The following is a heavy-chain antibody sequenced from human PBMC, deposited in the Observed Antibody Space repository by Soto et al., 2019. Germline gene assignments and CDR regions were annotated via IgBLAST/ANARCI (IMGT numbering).Heavy chain of an antibody. Sequence: EVQLLESGGGLVQPGGSLRLSCAASGFTFSSYAMSWVRQAPGKGLEWVSAISGSGGSTYYADSVKGRFTISRDNSKNTLYLQMNSLRAEDTAVYYCAKRQTVIVVVPARGLVPYYYYGMDVWGQGTTVTVSS. D-gene: IGHD2-2*01. CDR1: GFTFSSYA. V-gene: IGHV3-23*01. CDR2: ISGSGGST. J-gene: IGHJ6*02. CDR3: AKRQTVIVVVPARGLVPYYYYGMDV.